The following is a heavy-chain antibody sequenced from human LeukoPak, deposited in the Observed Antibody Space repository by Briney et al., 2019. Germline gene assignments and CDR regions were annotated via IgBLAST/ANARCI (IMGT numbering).Heavy chain of an antibody. Sequence: GASLRLSCAASGFTFSSYAMSWVRQAPGKGLEWVSAISGSGGSTYHADSVKGRFTISRDNSKNTLYLQMNSLRAEDTAVYYCAKVCITIFGVVDPIDYWGQGTLVTVSS. J-gene: IGHJ4*02. CDR1: GFTFSSYA. CDR2: ISGSGGST. D-gene: IGHD3-3*01. V-gene: IGHV3-23*01. CDR3: AKVCITIFGVVDPIDY.